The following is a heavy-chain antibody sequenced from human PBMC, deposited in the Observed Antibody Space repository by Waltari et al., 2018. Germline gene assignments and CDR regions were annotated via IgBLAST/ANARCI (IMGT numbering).Heavy chain of an antibody. J-gene: IGHJ6*03. V-gene: IGHV4-61*02. CDR2: IYIRGST. CDR3: ARERDHFGSGSYFYYYYYYMDV. D-gene: IGHD3-10*01. CDR1: AGSFSRGRYS. Sequence: QVQLQESGPGLVKPSQPLSLTCTASAGSFSRGRYSWSWTRPPAGQGRECMGHIYIRGSTNYNPSLGSRVTISLDTSNNQFSLKLSSVTAADTAVYYCARERDHFGSGSYFYYYYYYMDVWGEGTSVTVSS.